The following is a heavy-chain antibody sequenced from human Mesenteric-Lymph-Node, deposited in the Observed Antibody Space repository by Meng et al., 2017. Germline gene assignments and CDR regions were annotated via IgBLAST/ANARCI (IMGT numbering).Heavy chain of an antibody. V-gene: IGHV5-51*01. J-gene: IGHJ3*02. CDR3: ARPPYTDGAFDI. D-gene: IGHD5-18*01. CDR1: GYSFTSYW. CDR2: IYPGDSDT. Sequence: SCKGSGYSFTSYWIGWVRQMPGKGLEWMGIIYPGDSDTRYIPSFQGQVTISADKSISTAYLQWSSLKASDTAMYYCARPPYTDGAFDIWGQGTMVTVSS.